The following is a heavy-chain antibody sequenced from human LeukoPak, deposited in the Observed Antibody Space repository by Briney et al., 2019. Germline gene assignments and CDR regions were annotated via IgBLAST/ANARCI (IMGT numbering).Heavy chain of an antibody. J-gene: IGHJ4*02. D-gene: IGHD4-23*01. CDR1: GFTFSSYS. Sequence: PGGSLRLSCAASGFTFSSYSMNWVRQAPGKGLEWVSVIYSGGSTYYADSVKGRFTISRDNSKNTLYLQMNSLRAEDTAVYYCARDPVGTQDYWGQGTLVTVSS. V-gene: IGHV3-53*01. CDR2: IYSGGST. CDR3: ARDPVGTQDY.